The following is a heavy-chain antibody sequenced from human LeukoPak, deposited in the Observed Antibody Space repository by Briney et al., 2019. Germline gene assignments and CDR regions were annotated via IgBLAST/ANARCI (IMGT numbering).Heavy chain of an antibody. D-gene: IGHD3-3*01. V-gene: IGHV4-39*01. CDR3: ARHSGALFGPKDV. J-gene: IGHJ6*02. Sequence: SETLSLTCTVSGGSISSRSYYWGWVRQPPGKGLEGIGVVHSSAYTYYNPSLKSRVTISVDTSKSHFSLILTSVTAADTALYYCARHSGALFGPKDVWGQGTTVTVSS. CDR1: GGSISSRSYY. CDR2: VHSSAYT.